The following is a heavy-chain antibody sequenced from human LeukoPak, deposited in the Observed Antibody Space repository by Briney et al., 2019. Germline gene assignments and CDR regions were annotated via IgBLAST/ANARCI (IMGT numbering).Heavy chain of an antibody. CDR1: GYTFINYD. Sequence: ASVKVSCKASGYTFINYDIKWVRQATGQGLEWMGWMNPNSGNTGYAQKFQGRLTMTRNTSISTAYMELSGLTSEDTAIYYCARGIAAAGSWGQGTLVTVSS. J-gene: IGHJ5*02. V-gene: IGHV1-8*01. CDR3: ARGIAAAGS. CDR2: MNPNSGNT. D-gene: IGHD6-13*01.